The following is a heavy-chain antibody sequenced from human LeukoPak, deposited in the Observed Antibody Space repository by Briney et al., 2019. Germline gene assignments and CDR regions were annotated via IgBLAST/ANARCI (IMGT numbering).Heavy chain of an antibody. CDR2: INHSGST. D-gene: IGHD3-22*01. CDR1: GGSFSGYY. V-gene: IGHV4-34*01. J-gene: IGHJ4*02. Sequence: SETLSLTCAVYGGSFSGYYWSWIRQPPGKGLEWIGEINHSGSTNYNPSLKSRVTISVDTSKNQFSLKLSSVTAADTAVYYCARGDSGYYAFPFDYWGQGTLVTVSS. CDR3: ARGDSGYYAFPFDY.